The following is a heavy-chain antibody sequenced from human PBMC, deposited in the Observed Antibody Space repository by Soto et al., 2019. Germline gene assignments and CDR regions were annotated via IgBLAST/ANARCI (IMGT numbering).Heavy chain of an antibody. CDR2: ISASGGST. CDR1: GFTFSRSA. CDR3: AACVYDFWGGTSYFAK. V-gene: IGHV3-23*01. Sequence: EVQLLESGGGLVQPGGSLRLSCTASGFTFSRSAMSWVRQAPGKGLEWVSGISASGGSTYYADSVKGRFTISRDNSNNTLHVQMNSLGADDTALYYCAACVYDFWGGTSYFAKWGQGALVTVSS. D-gene: IGHD3-3*01. J-gene: IGHJ4*02.